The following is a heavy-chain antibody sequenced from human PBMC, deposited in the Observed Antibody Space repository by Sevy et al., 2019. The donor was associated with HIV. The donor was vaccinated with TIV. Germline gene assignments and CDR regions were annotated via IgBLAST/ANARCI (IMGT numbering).Heavy chain of an antibody. V-gene: IGHV3-49*04. J-gene: IGHJ4*02. D-gene: IGHD1-26*01. Sequence: GGSLRLSCTASGFIFGDYGMSWVRQAPGKRLKWIAFFKSKIHGGTTENAASVKGRFTISRDDSKNIVYLQMSNLKTEDTAVYYCTRWSGSQSIFDYWGQRTLVTVSS. CDR1: GFIFGDYG. CDR2: FKSKIHGGTT. CDR3: TRWSGSQSIFDY.